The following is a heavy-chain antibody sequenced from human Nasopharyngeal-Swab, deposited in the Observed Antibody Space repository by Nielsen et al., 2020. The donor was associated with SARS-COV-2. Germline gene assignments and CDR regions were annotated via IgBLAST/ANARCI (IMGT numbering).Heavy chain of an antibody. V-gene: IGHV3-48*03. D-gene: IGHD4-17*01. Sequence: GGSLRLSCAASGFTFSSYEMNWVRQAPGKGLEWVSYISSSGSTIYYADSVKGRFTVSRDNAKNSLYLQMNSLRAEDTAVYYCARESFGDYEWYFDLWGRGTLVTVSS. J-gene: IGHJ2*01. CDR3: ARESFGDYEWYFDL. CDR1: GFTFSSYE. CDR2: ISSSGSTI.